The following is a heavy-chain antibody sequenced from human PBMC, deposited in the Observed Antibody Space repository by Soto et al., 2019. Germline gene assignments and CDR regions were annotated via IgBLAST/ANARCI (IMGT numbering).Heavy chain of an antibody. CDR2: ISASNGDT. CDR1: GYTFTSHG. V-gene: IGHV1-18*01. D-gene: IGHD3-10*01. J-gene: IGHJ6*03. Sequence: QVQLVQSGAEVKKPGASVKVSCKASGYTFTSHGISWVRQAPGQGPEWMGWISASNGDTNYAQKFQGRLTVTTDTSTSTGYMALRSVRSEDTAVYYCARMVRGSNIDNYHYMDVWGTGTTVTVSS. CDR3: ARMVRGSNIDNYHYMDV.